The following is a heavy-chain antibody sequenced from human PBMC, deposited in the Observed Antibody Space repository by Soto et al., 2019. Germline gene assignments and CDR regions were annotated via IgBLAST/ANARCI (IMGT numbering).Heavy chain of an antibody. D-gene: IGHD4-17*01. CDR2: MNPNSGNT. Sequence: ASVKVSCKASGYTFTSYDINWVRQATGQGLEWMGWMNPNSGNTGYAQKFQGRVTMTRNTSISTAYMELSSLRSEDTAVYYCARAYTPYGDYYYYGMDVWGQGTTVTVSS. J-gene: IGHJ6*02. V-gene: IGHV1-8*01. CDR1: GYTFTSYD. CDR3: ARAYTPYGDYYYYGMDV.